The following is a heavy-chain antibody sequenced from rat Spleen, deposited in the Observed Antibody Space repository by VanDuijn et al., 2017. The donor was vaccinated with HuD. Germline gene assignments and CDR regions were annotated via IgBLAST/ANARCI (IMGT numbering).Heavy chain of an antibody. Sequence: EVQLVESGGGLVQPGRSLKLSCVASGFTFNNYWMRWIRQAPGKGLEWVASITNTGGSIYYPDSVKGRFTISRDNAQNTLYLQMNSLRSEDTATYYCARQGIGITRDYVMDAWGQGASVIVSS. CDR1: GFTFNNYW. J-gene: IGHJ4*01. V-gene: IGHV5-31*01. D-gene: IGHD1-5*01. CDR2: ITNTGGSI. CDR3: ARQGIGITRDYVMDA.